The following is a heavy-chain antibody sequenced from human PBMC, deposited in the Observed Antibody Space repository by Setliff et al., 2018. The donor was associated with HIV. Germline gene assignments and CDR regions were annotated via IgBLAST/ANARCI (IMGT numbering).Heavy chain of an antibody. CDR1: GGSISSSNW. J-gene: IGHJ4*02. Sequence: SETLSLTCAVSGGSISSSNWWSWVRQPPGKGLEWIGEIYHSGNTHYNPSLKSRVPISVDKSKNQFSLKLSSVTAADTAVYYCTRSNTSKSIDFWDQGTPVTFSS. CDR3: TRSNTSKSIDF. CDR2: IYHSGNT. V-gene: IGHV4-4*02.